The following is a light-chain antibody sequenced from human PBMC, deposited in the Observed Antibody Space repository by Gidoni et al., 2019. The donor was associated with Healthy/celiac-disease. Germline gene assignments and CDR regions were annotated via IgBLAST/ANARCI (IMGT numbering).Light chain of an antibody. V-gene: IGKV3-15*01. Sequence: EIVMTQSTATLSVSPGESSTLSCSASQSVSSNLAWYQQKPGQAPRLLIYGASTRATGIPARFSGSGSGTEFTLTISSLQSEDFAVYYCQRYNNLPPLTFGGGTKVEIK. J-gene: IGKJ4*01. CDR1: QSVSSN. CDR3: QRYNNLPPLT. CDR2: GAS.